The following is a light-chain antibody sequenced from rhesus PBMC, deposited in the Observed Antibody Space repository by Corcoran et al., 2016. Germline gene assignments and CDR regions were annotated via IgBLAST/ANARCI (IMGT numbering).Light chain of an antibody. CDR1: ENAHNY. CDR3: QHGFGTPFT. V-gene: IGKV1-74*01. CDR2: EAS. Sequence: DIQMTQSPSSLSASVGDRVTITCRASENAHNYVNWYQQKQGKAPNLRIYEASTLESGVPSRFSGSGSGTDYNFTISSLQPEDVASYYCQHGFGTPFTFGPGTKLHIE. J-gene: IGKJ3*01.